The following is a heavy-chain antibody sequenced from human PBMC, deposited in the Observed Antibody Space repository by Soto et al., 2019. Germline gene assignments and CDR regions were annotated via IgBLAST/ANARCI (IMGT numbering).Heavy chain of an antibody. D-gene: IGHD4-4*01. Sequence: QVQLVQSGAEVKKPGASVKVSCKASGYTFTSYGISWVRQAPGQGLEWMGWISAYNGNTNYAQKLQGRVTMTTDTSTSTGYMEVRSLRSDDTAVYYCARDESTTPPGGYGMDVWGQGTTVTVSS. CDR3: ARDESTTPPGGYGMDV. CDR1: GYTFTSYG. CDR2: ISAYNGNT. J-gene: IGHJ6*02. V-gene: IGHV1-18*01.